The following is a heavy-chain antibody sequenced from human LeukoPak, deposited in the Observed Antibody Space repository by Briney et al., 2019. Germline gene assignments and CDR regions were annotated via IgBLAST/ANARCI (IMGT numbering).Heavy chain of an antibody. J-gene: IGHJ6*03. Sequence: GGSLRLSCAASGFTFKNYWMSWVRQAPGKGLEWVANIKQDGSEKYSVDSVKGRFTISRDSAKNSLYLELNSLRAEDTAVYYCARVLDFWSGYYAASIYYYYMDVWGKGTTVIVSS. D-gene: IGHD3-3*01. CDR3: ARVLDFWSGYYAASIYYYYMDV. CDR2: IKQDGSEK. V-gene: IGHV3-7*01. CDR1: GFTFKNYW.